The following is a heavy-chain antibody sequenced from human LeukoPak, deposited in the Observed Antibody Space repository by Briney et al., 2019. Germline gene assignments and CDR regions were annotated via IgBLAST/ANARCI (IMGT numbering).Heavy chain of an antibody. J-gene: IGHJ5*02. CDR2: INHSGST. CDR1: GGSFSGYY. D-gene: IGHD2-2*01. V-gene: IGHV4-34*01. Sequence: SETLSLTCAVYGGSFSGYYWSWIRQPPGKGLEWIGEINHSGSTNYNPSLKSRVTISVDTSENQFSLKLSSVTAADTAVYYCARGVVVVPAAAGWFDPWGQGTLVTVSS. CDR3: ARGVVVVPAAAGWFDP.